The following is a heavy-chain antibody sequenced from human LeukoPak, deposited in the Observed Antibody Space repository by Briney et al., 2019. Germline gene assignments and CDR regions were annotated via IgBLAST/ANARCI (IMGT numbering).Heavy chain of an antibody. CDR2: ITWDGGLT. CDR3: AKSGDKLELFNLKSWFDP. Sequence: QAGGSLRLSCEASGFTFDDYTMHWVRQAPGKGLEWVSLITWDGGLTYYADSVKGRFTISRDNSKNSLYLQMNSLRTEDTALYYCAKSGDKLELFNLKSWFDPWGQGTLVTVSS. CDR1: GFTFDDYT. J-gene: IGHJ5*02. D-gene: IGHD3-10*01. V-gene: IGHV3-43*01.